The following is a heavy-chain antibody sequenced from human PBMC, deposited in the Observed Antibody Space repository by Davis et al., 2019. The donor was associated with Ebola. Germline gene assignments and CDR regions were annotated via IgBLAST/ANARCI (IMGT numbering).Heavy chain of an antibody. J-gene: IGHJ4*02. D-gene: IGHD1-1*01. CDR2: IYSGGST. V-gene: IGHV3-53*01. CDR1: GFTVSSNY. CDR3: ARWKIGHEYIDY. Sequence: GESLKISCAASGFTVSSNYMSWVRQAPGKGLEWVSVIYSGGSTYYADSVRGRFTVSRDDSENTLDLQINRLRLEDTAIYYCARWKIGHEYIDYWGQGLLVTVSS.